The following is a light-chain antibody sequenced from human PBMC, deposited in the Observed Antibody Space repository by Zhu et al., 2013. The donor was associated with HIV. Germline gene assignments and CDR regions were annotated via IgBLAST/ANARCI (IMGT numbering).Light chain of an antibody. CDR3: QQFNSYPVG. CDR1: QSIRNY. J-gene: IGKJ5*01. V-gene: IGKV1-39*01. CDR2: AAT. Sequence: DTQMTQSPSSLSASVGDRVTITCRASQSIRNYVNWYQQEPGKAPKLLIYAATNLQSGVPSRFSGSGSGTDFTLTISSLQPEDFATYYCQQFNSYPVGFGQGTRLESK.